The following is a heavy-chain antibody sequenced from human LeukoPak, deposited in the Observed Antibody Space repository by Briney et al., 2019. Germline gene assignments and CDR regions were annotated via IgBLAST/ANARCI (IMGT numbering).Heavy chain of an antibody. V-gene: IGHV4-4*07. CDR3: ARDKSRTYGSADAFDI. J-gene: IGHJ3*02. D-gene: IGHD3-10*01. Sequence: AETLSLTCTVSGGSISKYYWNWIRQPAGKGLEWIGRIYISGSTNHNPSLKSRVTMSVDTSKNQFSLKLSSVTAADTAVYYCARDKSRTYGSADAFDIWGQGTMVTVSS. CDR1: GGSISKYY. CDR2: IYISGST.